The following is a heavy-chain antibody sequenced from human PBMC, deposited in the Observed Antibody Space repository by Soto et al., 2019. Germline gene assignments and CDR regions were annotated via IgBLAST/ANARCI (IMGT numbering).Heavy chain of an antibody. V-gene: IGHV1-24*01. CDR3: ARTWYSSGWSPFDAFDI. CDR1: GYTLTELS. CDR2: FDPEDGET. Sequence: GASVKVSCKVSGYTLTELSMHWVRQAPGKGLEWMGGFDPEDGETIYAQKFQGRVTMTEDTSTDTAYMELSSLRSEDTAVYYCARTWYSSGWSPFDAFDIWGPGTMVTVSS. J-gene: IGHJ3*02. D-gene: IGHD6-19*01.